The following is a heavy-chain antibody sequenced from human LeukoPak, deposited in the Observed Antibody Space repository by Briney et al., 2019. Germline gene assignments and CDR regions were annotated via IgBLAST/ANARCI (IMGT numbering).Heavy chain of an antibody. CDR1: GFTLGSYS. D-gene: IGHD3-22*01. CDR2: ISSSSSYI. CDR3: ARANYDFDAFDI. Sequence: GGSLRLSXAASGFTLGSYSMNWVRQAPGKGLEWVSSISSSSSYIYYADSVKGQFTISRDNAKNSLYLQMNSLRAEDTAVYYCARANYDFDAFDIWGQGTMVTVSS. V-gene: IGHV3-21*01. J-gene: IGHJ3*02.